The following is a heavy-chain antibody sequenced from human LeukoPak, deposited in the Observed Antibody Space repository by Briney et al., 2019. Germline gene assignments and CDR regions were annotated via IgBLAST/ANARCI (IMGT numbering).Heavy chain of an antibody. CDR2: IVNTGDTT. CDR3: ARNRLSVTDY. J-gene: IGHJ4*02. Sequence: PGGSLRLSCAASGFTFSSYAMTWVRQAPGKGLEWVSTIVNTGDTTYYGDSVKGRFTISRDNSKSTLYLQMNSLRAEGTAVYYCARNRLSVTDYRGQGTLVTVSS. V-gene: IGHV3-23*01. D-gene: IGHD2/OR15-2a*01. CDR1: GFTFSSYA.